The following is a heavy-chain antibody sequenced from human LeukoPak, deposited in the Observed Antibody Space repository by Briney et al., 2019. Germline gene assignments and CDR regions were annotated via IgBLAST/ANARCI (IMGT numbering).Heavy chain of an antibody. CDR3: ARGANYYGSGSPKNWFDP. CDR2: INPNSGAT. Sequence: ASVKVSCKASGYTFIANYMHWVRQAPGQGLEWMGWINPNSGATNYAQNFQGRVTMTRDTSISTIYMELSRLTSDDTAVYYCARGANYYGSGSPKNWFDPWGQGTLVTVSS. D-gene: IGHD3-10*01. V-gene: IGHV1-2*02. CDR1: GYTFIANY. J-gene: IGHJ5*02.